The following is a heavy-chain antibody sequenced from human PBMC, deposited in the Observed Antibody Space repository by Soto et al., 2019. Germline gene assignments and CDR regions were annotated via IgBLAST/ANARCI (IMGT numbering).Heavy chain of an antibody. D-gene: IGHD3-10*01. CDR1: GFTFSSDA. V-gene: IGHV3-23*01. J-gene: IGHJ4*02. Sequence: EVQLLESGGGLVQPGGSLRLACAASGFTFSSDAMSWVRQAPGKGLEWVSAISGSGGITYYADSVKGRFTISRDNSKNTLYLQMNSLRAEDTAVYYCAKSYYGSGSYYNSYFDYWGQGTLVTVSS. CDR2: ISGSGGIT. CDR3: AKSYYGSGSYYNSYFDY.